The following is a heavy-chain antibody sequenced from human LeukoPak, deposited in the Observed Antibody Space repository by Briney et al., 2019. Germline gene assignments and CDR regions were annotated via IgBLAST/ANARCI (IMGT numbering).Heavy chain of an antibody. V-gene: IGHV4-59*01. CDR1: GGSISSYY. D-gene: IGHD3-10*01. CDR2: TYYSGST. CDR3: ARDPIWFGDSPPL. J-gene: IGHJ4*02. Sequence: SETLSLTCTVSGGSISSYYWSWIRQPPGKGLEWIGYTYYSGSTNYNPSLKSRVTISVDTSKNQFSLKLSSVTAADTAVYYCARDPIWFGDSPPLWGQGTLVTVSS.